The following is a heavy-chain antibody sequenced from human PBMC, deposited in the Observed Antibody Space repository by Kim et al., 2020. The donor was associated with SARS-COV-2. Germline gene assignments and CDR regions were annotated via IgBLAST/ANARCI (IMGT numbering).Heavy chain of an antibody. CDR1: GFTFSNYE. Sequence: GGSLRLSCAASGFTFSNYEMSWVRQPPGKGLEWVSGISRTGGSNFYMDSVKGRLTISRDNSKNTLYLQMRSLRVEDTAIYYCARKLRGMAEDVYYYYGMDVWGQGTTVTVSS. CDR3: ARKLRGMAEDVYYYYGMDV. D-gene: IGHD3-16*01. CDR2: ISRTGGSN. J-gene: IGHJ6*02. V-gene: IGHV3-23*01.